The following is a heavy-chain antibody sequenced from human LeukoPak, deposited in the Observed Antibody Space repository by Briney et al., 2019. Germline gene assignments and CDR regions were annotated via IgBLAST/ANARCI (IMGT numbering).Heavy chain of an antibody. CDR2: ISGSGGST. V-gene: IGHV3-23*01. D-gene: IGHD3-3*01. J-gene: IGHJ3*02. CDR3: ASPYYDFWSGYYEGSIAFDI. CDR1: GFTFSSYA. Sequence: PGGSLRLSCAASGFTFSSYAMSWVRQAPGKGLEWVSAISGSGGSTYYADSVKGRFTISRDNSKNTLYLQMNSLRAEDTAVYYCASPYYDFWSGYYEGSIAFDIWGQGTMVTVSS.